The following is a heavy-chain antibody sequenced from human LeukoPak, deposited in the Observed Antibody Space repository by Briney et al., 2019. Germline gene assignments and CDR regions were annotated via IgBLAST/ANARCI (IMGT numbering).Heavy chain of an antibody. CDR3: ARGEVTTYYIDY. Sequence: PSQTLSLTCTGSDGSISSGDYYWSWLRQPPGKGLEWIGYIYYSGSTYYNPSLKSRVTISVDTSKNQFSLKLSSVTAADTAVYYCARGEVTTYYIDYWGQGTLVTVSS. V-gene: IGHV4-30-4*08. CDR1: DGSISSGDYY. D-gene: IGHD4-11*01. CDR2: IYYSGST. J-gene: IGHJ4*02.